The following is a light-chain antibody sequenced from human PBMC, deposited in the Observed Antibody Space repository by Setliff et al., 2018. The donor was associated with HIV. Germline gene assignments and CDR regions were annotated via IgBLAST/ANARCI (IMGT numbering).Light chain of an antibody. CDR3: CSYAGTDTFDV. CDR1: NSDVGNYNL. CDR2: EVT. J-gene: IGLJ1*01. Sequence: SVLTQPASVSRSPGQSITISCTGTNSDVGNYNLVSWYQHHPDKAPKLIIYEVTKRPSGVSHRFSGSKSGNAASLTISGLQPADEAVYYCCSYAGTDTFDVFGTGTKVTVL. V-gene: IGLV2-23*02.